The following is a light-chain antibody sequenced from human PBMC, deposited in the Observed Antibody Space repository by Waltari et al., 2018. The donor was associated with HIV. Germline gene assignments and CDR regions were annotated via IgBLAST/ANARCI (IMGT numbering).Light chain of an antibody. V-gene: IGLV2-8*01. J-gene: IGLJ2*01. CDR1: SNDVGPYDY. CDR3: TSYAGSDNLML. CDR2: EVY. Sequence: QSALTQPPTASGSPGQSVTISCSGTSNDVGPYDYVSWYQQPPDKAPRLIVYEVYQTPSGVPDRFSCSNSGHAASRTVAGLQAEDGADYYCTSYAGSDNLMLFGGGTKVTVL.